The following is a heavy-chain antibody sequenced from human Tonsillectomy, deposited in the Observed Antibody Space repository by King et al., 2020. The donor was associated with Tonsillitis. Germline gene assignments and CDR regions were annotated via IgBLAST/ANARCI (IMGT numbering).Heavy chain of an antibody. CDR2: ITPAFRTA. D-gene: IGHD2/OR15-2a*01. J-gene: IGHJ5*02. CDR3: SSDMNRRPPKFEP. CDR1: GGTFSSYV. V-gene: IGHV1-69*01. Sequence: QLVQSGAEVKKPGSSVKVSCKASGGTFSSYVISWVRQAPGQGLEWMGGITPAFRTADYAQKFQGRVTITAAESTRTAYIEVTSLRSDDTAVYYCSSDMNRRPPKFEPWGQGTLVIVSS.